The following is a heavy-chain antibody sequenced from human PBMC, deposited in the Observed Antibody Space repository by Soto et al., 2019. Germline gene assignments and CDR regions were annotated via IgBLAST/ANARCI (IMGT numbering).Heavy chain of an antibody. CDR2: MNTAKGNT. D-gene: IGHD2-8*01. Sequence: QVQLVQSGAEEKKPGASVKVSCKGSGYTLTDQGMHWVRQAPGQRLEWMGWMNTAKGNTKYSQKFQGRVTLTRDTSANTAYMELSSLRSEDTAVYYCKRDSQYGAKWYYDYWGQGTLVTVSS. CDR3: KRDSQYGAKWYYDY. CDR1: GYTLTDQG. J-gene: IGHJ4*02. V-gene: IGHV1-3*05.